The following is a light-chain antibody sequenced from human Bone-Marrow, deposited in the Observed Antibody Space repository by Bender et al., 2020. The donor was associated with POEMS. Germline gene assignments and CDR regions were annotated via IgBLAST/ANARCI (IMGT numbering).Light chain of an antibody. J-gene: IGLJ2*01. CDR1: SSDIGTYDF. Sequence: QSALTQPASVSGSPGQSITISCTGTSSDIGTYDFVSWYQQHPGKAPKLIMSEVSNRPSGVSSRFSGSKSDNTASLTVSGLQPEDEADYYCCSYAGPTTVIFGGGTRLTVL. V-gene: IGLV2-14*01. CDR3: CSYAGPTTVI. CDR2: EVS.